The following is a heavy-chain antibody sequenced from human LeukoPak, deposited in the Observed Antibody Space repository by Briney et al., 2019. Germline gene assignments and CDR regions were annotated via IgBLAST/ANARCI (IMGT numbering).Heavy chain of an antibody. V-gene: IGHV1-2*02. CDR3: ARDLSVYGDYAFDY. CDR1: GYTFTCYY. CDR2: INPNSGGT. D-gene: IGHD4-17*01. Sequence: ASVKVSCKASGYTFTCYYMHWVRQAPGQGLEWMGWINPNSGGTNYAQKFQGRVTMTRDTSISTAYMELSRLRSDDTAVYYCARDLSVYGDYAFDYWGQGTLVTVSS. J-gene: IGHJ4*02.